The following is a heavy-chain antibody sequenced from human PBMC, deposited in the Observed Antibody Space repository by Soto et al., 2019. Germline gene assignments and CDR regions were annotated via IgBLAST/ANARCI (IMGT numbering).Heavy chain of an antibody. J-gene: IGHJ4*02. CDR1: NGSISSYY. D-gene: IGHD3-22*01. CDR2: IYSSGST. CDR3: ARDLYFYDSSGHSSYFEY. V-gene: IGHV4-4*07. Sequence: PSETLSLTCSVSNGSISSYYWSCIRQPAGKGLEWIGHIYSSGSTKYNPSLNGRVTMSVDTSKNHFSLRLNSVTAADTAVYYCARDLYFYDSSGHSSYFEYWGQGTKVTVSS.